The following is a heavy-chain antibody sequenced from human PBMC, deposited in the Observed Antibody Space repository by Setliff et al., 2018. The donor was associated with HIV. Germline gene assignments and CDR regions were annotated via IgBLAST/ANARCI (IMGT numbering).Heavy chain of an antibody. CDR3: ARVPVSNYSYYMDV. CDR2: ISASSVNT. J-gene: IGHJ6*03. Sequence: GASVKVSCKASGYTFINYHIIWGRQAPGQGLEWVGSISASSVNTNYTQGRVTMTTDISTNTAYMELRSLRSADSAVYYCARVPVSNYSYYMDVWGKGTTVTVSS. CDR1: GYTFINYH. V-gene: IGHV1-18*01.